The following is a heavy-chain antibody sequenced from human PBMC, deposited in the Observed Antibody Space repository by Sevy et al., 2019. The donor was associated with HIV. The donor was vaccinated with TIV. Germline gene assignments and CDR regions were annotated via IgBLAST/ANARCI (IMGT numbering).Heavy chain of an antibody. CDR3: AKEGRVAGIYYFDY. D-gene: IGHD6-19*01. J-gene: IGHJ4*02. V-gene: IGHV3-23*01. Sequence: GGSLRLSCAASGFTFSSYAMSWVRQAPGKGLEWVSAISGSGGSTYYADSVKGRFTISRDNSKNTLYLQMNSLRAEDMDVYYCAKEGRVAGIYYFDYWGQGTLVTVSS. CDR1: GFTFSSYA. CDR2: ISGSGGST.